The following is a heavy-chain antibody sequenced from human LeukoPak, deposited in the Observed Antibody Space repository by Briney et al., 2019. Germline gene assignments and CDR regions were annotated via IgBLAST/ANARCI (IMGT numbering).Heavy chain of an antibody. CDR1: GYTFTSYY. J-gene: IGHJ3*02. Sequence: ASVKVSCKASGYTFTSYYMHWVRQAPGQGLEWMGIINPSGGSTSYAQKFQGRVTMTRDMSTSTVYMELSSLRSEDTAVYYCARLHLLRYFDWPNDAFDIWGQGTMVTVSS. D-gene: IGHD3-9*01. V-gene: IGHV1-46*01. CDR2: INPSGGST. CDR3: ARLHLLRYFDWPNDAFDI.